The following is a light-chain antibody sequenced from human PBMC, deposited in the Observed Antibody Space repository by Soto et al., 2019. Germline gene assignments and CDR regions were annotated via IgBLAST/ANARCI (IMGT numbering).Light chain of an antibody. CDR2: WNN. J-gene: IGLJ2*01. Sequence: QSVLTQPPSASGTPGQRVTISCSGSSSNIGSNYVYWYQQLPGTAPKLLIYWNNQRPSGAPDRFSGSKSGTSASLAISGLRSDDEADYYCAAWDDSLSGHVVFGGGTKLTVL. CDR1: SSNIGSNY. CDR3: AAWDDSLSGHVV. V-gene: IGLV1-47*01.